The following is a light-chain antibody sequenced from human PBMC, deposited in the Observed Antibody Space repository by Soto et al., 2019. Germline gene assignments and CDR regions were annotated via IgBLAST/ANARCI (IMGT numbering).Light chain of an antibody. Sequence: ETVMTQSPATLSVSLGERVTLSCRASQSVSSNLAWYQQKRGQAPRLLIYGASTRASGFPARFSGSGSGTEFTLTISSLQSEDFAIYYCQQYNGWPPYTVGQGTKVDIK. J-gene: IGKJ2*01. V-gene: IGKV3-15*01. CDR1: QSVSSN. CDR2: GAS. CDR3: QQYNGWPPYT.